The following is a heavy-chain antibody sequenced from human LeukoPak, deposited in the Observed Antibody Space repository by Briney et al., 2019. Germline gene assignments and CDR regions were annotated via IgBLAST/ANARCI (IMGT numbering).Heavy chain of an antibody. J-gene: IGHJ4*02. CDR2: FDPEDGET. D-gene: IGHD3-10*01. V-gene: IGHV1-24*01. Sequence: ASVKVSCKVSGYTLTELSMHWVRHAPGKGLEWRGRFDPEDGETIYAQKFQGRVTMTADTSTDTVYMELSSLRSEDTAVYYCATEGKMVRGVYTAYWGQGTLVTVSS. CDR1: GYTLTELS. CDR3: ATEGKMVRGVYTAY.